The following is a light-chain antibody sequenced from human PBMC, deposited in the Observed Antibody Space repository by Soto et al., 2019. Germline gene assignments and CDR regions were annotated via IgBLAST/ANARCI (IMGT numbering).Light chain of an antibody. J-gene: IGKJ1*01. CDR2: GAS. Sequence: EIVMTQSPATLSVVPWERATLSCRASQSVSSNLAWYQHKPGQAPRLLTYGASTRATGIPARFSGSGSGTEFTLTISSLEPEDFAVYYCQQRSNRPPTWTFGQGTKVDIK. V-gene: IGKV3-15*01. CDR1: QSVSSN. CDR3: QQRSNRPPTWT.